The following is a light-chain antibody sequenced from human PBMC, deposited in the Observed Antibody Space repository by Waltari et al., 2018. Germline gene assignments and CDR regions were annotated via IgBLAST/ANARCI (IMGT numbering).Light chain of an antibody. Sequence: QSALTQPASVSGSPGQSITISCTGTSSDVGGYNYFSWYQQHPGKAPKLMIYDVSNRPSGVSSRFSGSKSGNTASLTISGLQAEDEADYYCSSYTSSSTEVFGGGTKLTVL. CDR3: SSYTSSSTEV. CDR2: DVS. V-gene: IGLV2-14*03. J-gene: IGLJ2*01. CDR1: SSDVGGYNY.